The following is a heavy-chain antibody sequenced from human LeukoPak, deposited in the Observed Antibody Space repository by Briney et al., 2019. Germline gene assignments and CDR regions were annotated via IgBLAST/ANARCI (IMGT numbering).Heavy chain of an antibody. CDR3: ARVAGTYYYDSSGYYPDY. V-gene: IGHV3-48*03. CDR2: ISSTGSNI. D-gene: IGHD3-22*01. Sequence: PGGSLRLSCAASGFTFSTYEMNWVRQAPGKGLEWVSYISSTGSNIYYADSVKGRFTISRDNAKNSLYLQMNSLRAEDTAVYYCARVAGTYYYDSSGYYPDYWGQGTPVTVSP. J-gene: IGHJ4*02. CDR1: GFTFSTYE.